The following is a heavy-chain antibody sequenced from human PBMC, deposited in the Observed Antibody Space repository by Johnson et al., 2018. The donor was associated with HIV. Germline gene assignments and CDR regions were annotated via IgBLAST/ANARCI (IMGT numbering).Heavy chain of an antibody. CDR2: ISYDGSNK. CDR3: ARDNLRQLDAFDI. CDR1: GFTFSSYG. Sequence: QVQLVESGGGVVLPGWSLRLSCEASGFTFSSYGMHWVRQAPGKGLEWVAVISYDGSNKYYADSVKGRFTISRDNSKNTLYLQMNSLRAEDTAVYYCARDNLRQLDAFDIWGQGTMVTVSS. J-gene: IGHJ3*02. D-gene: IGHD3-16*01. V-gene: IGHV3-30*19.